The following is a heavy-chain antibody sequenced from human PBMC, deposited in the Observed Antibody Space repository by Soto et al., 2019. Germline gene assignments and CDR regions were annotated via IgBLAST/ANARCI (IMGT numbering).Heavy chain of an antibody. Sequence: TLALTCPVSGASISSGGYYGSWIRQHPGKGLEWIGYIYYSGSTYYNPSLKSRVTISVDTSKNQFSLKLSSVTAADTAVYYCARAEGYSYGYSFDYWGQGTLVTVYS. D-gene: IGHD5-18*01. CDR1: GASISSGGYY. CDR2: IYYSGST. V-gene: IGHV4-31*03. CDR3: ARAEGYSYGYSFDY. J-gene: IGHJ4*02.